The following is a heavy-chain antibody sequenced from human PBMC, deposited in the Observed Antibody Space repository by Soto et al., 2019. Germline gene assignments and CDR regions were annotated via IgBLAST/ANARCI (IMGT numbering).Heavy chain of an antibody. J-gene: IGHJ4*02. Sequence: GGSLRLSCAASGFTFSSYWMHWVRQAPGKGLVWVSRINSDGSTTSYADPVKGRFTISRDNAKNTLYLQMNSLRAEDTAVYYCARAGFLDYFDYWGRGTLVTVSS. CDR1: GFTFSSYW. CDR3: ARAGFLDYFDY. V-gene: IGHV3-74*01. CDR2: INSDGSTT.